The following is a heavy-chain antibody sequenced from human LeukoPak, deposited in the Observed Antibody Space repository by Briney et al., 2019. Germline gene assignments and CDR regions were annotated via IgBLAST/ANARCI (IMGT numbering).Heavy chain of an antibody. V-gene: IGHV1-46*01. D-gene: IGHD3-3*01. CDR3: ARSIGGSGPFDY. Sequence: GASVKVSCKAPGYTFTSYYMHWVQQAPGQGLEWMGIINPSGGSTSYAQKFQGRVTMTRDTSTSTVYMEPSSLRSEDTAVYYCARSIGGSGPFDYWGQGTLVTVSS. CDR1: GYTFTSYY. CDR2: INPSGGST. J-gene: IGHJ4*02.